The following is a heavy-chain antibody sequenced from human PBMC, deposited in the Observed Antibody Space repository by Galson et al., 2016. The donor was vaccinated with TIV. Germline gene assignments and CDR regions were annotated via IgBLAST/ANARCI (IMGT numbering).Heavy chain of an antibody. CDR2: ISSGGTT. V-gene: IGHV3-66*02. Sequence: SLRLSCAASTFNIKDNYMTWVRQAPGKGLEWVSIISSGGTTNYADSVKGRFTIGRDESKNTLYLEMNNLRLEETAVYYCARDRRHCGNECFLYYYYGMDVWGRGTTVTVSS. J-gene: IGHJ6*02. D-gene: IGHD2-21*01. CDR1: TFNIKDNY. CDR3: ARDRRHCGNECFLYYYYGMDV.